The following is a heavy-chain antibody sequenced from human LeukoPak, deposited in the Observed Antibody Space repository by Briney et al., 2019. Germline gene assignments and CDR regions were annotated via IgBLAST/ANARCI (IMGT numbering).Heavy chain of an antibody. V-gene: IGHV3-23*01. CDR2: ISGSGGST. J-gene: IGHJ5*02. Sequence: GGSLRLSCAASGFTVSSIHMVWVRQAPGKGLEWISAISGSGGSTYYADSVKGRFTISRDNSKNTLYLQMNSLRAEDTAVYYCAKIPYSSGWVQNWFDPWGQGTLVTDSS. CDR3: AKIPYSSGWVQNWFDP. CDR1: GFTVSSIH. D-gene: IGHD6-19*01.